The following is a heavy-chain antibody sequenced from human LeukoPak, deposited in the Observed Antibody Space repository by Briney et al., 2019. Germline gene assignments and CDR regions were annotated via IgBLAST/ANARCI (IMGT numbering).Heavy chain of an antibody. CDR1: GGSFSGYY. D-gene: IGHD5-24*01. CDR2: VNHSGTT. Sequence: SETLSLTCAVYGGSFSGYYWSWIRQPPGKGLEWIGEVNHSGTTNYNPSLKSRVTISVDTSKNQFSLDLISVAAADTAVYYCARGSRDRRQQFDYWGQGTLVTVSS. CDR3: ARGSRDRRQQFDY. J-gene: IGHJ4*02. V-gene: IGHV4-34*01.